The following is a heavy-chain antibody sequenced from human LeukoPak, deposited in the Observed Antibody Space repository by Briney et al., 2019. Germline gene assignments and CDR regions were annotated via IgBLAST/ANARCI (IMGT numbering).Heavy chain of an antibody. V-gene: IGHV1-2*02. J-gene: IGHJ4*02. CDR2: INPNSGGT. Sequence: ASVKVSCKASGYTFTGYYMHWVRQAPGQGLEWMGWINPNSGGTNYAQKFQGRVTMTRDTSISTAYMELSRLRSDGTAVYYCARSSKYSSGWYSDWGQGTLVTVSS. CDR1: GYTFTGYY. D-gene: IGHD6-19*01. CDR3: ARSSKYSSGWYSD.